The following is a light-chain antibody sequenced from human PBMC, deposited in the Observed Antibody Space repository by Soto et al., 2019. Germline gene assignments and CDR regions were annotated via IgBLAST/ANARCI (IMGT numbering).Light chain of an antibody. CDR2: GAS. CDR3: QPYDTSPIT. Sequence: EIVLTQSPGILSLSPGERATLSFRASPSVSSDFLAWYQQKPGQAPRLLIYGASTSDTVIPDRFSGSGSETDFSLTISSLEPEYGALSDCQPYDTSPITLGKGTRLQIK. J-gene: IGKJ5*01. CDR1: PSVSSDF. V-gene: IGKV3-20*01.